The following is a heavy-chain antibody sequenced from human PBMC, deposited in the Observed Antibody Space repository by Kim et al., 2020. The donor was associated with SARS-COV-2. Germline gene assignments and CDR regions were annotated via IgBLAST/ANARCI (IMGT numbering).Heavy chain of an antibody. V-gene: IGHV4-34*01. CDR1: GGSFSGYY. CDR2: INHSGST. CDR3: ARDGVQLWSYCSSTSCYRWRYFQH. J-gene: IGHJ1*01. D-gene: IGHD2-2*02. Sequence: SETLSLTCAVYGGSFSGYYWSWIRQPPGKGLEWIGEINHSGSTNYNPSLKSRVTISVDTSKNQFSLKLSSVTAADTAVYYCARDGVQLWSYCSSTSCYRWRYFQHWGQGTLVTVSS.